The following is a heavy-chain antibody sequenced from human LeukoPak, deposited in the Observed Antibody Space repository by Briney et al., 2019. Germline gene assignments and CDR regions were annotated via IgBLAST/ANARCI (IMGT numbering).Heavy chain of an antibody. V-gene: IGHV4-4*07. Sequence: SETLSLTCTVSGGSISNYYWNWIRQPAGKGLEWIGRISTSGSTKYNPSLKSRVIVSVNTSKNQFSLKLSSVTAADTAVYYCARGRVINYYDSGYFDLWGRGTLVTVSS. CDR1: GGSISNYY. CDR3: ARGRVINYYDSGYFDL. J-gene: IGHJ2*01. CDR2: ISTSGST. D-gene: IGHD3-10*01.